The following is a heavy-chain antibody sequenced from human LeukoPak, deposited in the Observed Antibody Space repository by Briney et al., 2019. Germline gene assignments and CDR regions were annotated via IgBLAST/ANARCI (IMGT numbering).Heavy chain of an antibody. D-gene: IGHD4-23*01. Sequence: TGGSLRLSCAVSGFTFSSYAMSWVRQAPGKGLEWVSSISASGSSTYYADSVKGRFTMSRDNSKNTLYLQMNSLRAEDMALYYCAKASVGVGDPQGGYFDYWGQGTLVTVSS. J-gene: IGHJ4*02. CDR1: GFTFSSYA. V-gene: IGHV3-23*01. CDR3: AKASVGVGDPQGGYFDY. CDR2: ISASGSST.